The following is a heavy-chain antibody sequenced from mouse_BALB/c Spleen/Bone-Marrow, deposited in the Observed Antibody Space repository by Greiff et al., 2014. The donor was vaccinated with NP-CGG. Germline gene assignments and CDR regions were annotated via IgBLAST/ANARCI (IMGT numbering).Heavy chain of an antibody. CDR2: INPYNDGT. D-gene: IGHD2-2*01. CDR1: GYTFTSYV. V-gene: IGHV1-14*01. CDR3: ARSLYGYDWYFDD. Sequence: EVQVVESGPELVKPGASVKMSCKASGYTFTSYVMHWVKQKPGQGLEWIGYINPYNDGTKYNEKFKGKATLTSDKSSSTAYMELSSLTSEDSAVYYCARSLYGYDWYFDDWGAGTTVTVSS. J-gene: IGHJ1*01.